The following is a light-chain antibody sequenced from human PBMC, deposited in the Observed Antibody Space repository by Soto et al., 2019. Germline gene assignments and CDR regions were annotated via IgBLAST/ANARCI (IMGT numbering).Light chain of an antibody. Sequence: EIVLTQSPGTLSLSPGERVTLSCRASQSLTSSYLAWYQQKPGQAPRLLIYGASSRATGIPDRLSGSGSGTDFTLTISRLEPEDFAVYYCQHYESSPPSYTFGQGTKLEIK. J-gene: IGKJ2*01. CDR2: GAS. CDR3: QHYESSPPSYT. V-gene: IGKV3-20*01. CDR1: QSLTSSY.